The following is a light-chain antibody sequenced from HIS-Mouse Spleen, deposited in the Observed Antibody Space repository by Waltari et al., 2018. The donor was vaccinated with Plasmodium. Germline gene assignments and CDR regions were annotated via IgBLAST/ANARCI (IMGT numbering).Light chain of an antibody. V-gene: IGKV3-15*01. J-gene: IGKJ3*01. Sequence: EIVMTQSPATLSVSPGERATLSCRSSQCVSSNLAWYQQKPGQAPRLLIYGASTRATGIPARFSGSGSGTEFTLTISSLQSEDFVVYYCQQYNNWPFTFGPGTKVDIK. CDR1: QCVSSN. CDR3: QQYNNWPFT. CDR2: GAS.